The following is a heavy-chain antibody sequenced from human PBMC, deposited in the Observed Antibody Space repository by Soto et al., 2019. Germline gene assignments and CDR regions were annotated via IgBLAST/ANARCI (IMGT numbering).Heavy chain of an antibody. D-gene: IGHD3-9*01. Sequence: PGGYLRLSGAASEFSFTSYAMTWVRQAPGKGLEWVSAISGSGGSTYYADSVKGRFTISRDNSKNTLYLQMNSLRAEDTAVYYFAKSTNILPPAYDIHYWCPGTLLTV. CDR2: ISGSGGST. CDR3: AKSTNILPPAYDIHY. J-gene: IGHJ4*02. CDR1: EFSFTSYA. V-gene: IGHV3-23*01.